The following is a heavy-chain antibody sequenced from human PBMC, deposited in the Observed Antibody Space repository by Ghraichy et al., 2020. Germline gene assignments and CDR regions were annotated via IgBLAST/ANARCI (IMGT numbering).Heavy chain of an antibody. D-gene: IGHD6-13*01. V-gene: IGHV3-21*01. J-gene: IGHJ4*02. Sequence: LSLTCAASGFTFSSYSMNWVRQAPGKGLEWVSSSSSSSSYIYYADSVKGRFTISRDNAKNSLYLQMNSLRAEDTAVYYCARAPGRYSSSWDDFDYWGQGTLVTVSS. CDR2: SSSSSSYI. CDR3: ARAPGRYSSSWDDFDY. CDR1: GFTFSSYS.